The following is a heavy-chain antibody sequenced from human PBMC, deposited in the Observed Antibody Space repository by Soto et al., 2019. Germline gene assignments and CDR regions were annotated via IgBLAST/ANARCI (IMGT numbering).Heavy chain of an antibody. CDR2: FDPEDGET. V-gene: IGHV1-24*01. Sequence: ASVKVSCKVSGYTPTELSMHWVRQAPGKGLEWMGGFDPEDGETIYAQKFQGRVTMTEDTSTDTAYMELSSLRSEDTAVYYCATVNYGDYDDAFDIWGQGTMVTVSS. CDR1: GYTPTELS. CDR3: ATVNYGDYDDAFDI. D-gene: IGHD4-17*01. J-gene: IGHJ3*02.